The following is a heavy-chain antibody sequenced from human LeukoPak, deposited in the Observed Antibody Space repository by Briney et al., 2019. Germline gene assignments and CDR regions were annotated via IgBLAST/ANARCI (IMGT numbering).Heavy chain of an antibody. D-gene: IGHD3-10*02. CDR3: ARESGAAKIGQMLNY. J-gene: IGHJ4*02. V-gene: IGHV3-30*02. CDR1: GLMFSTSG. Sequence: GGSLRLSCAASGLMFSTSGMHWVRQAPGKGLEWVAFIQYDGSEIYYADSLKGRFTISRDNSKNTLYLQMNSLRAEDTAVFYCARESGAAKIGQMLNYWGQGTLVTVSS. CDR2: IQYDGSEI.